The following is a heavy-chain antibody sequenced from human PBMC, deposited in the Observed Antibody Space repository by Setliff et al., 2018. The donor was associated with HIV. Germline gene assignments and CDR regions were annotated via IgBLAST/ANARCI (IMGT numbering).Heavy chain of an antibody. CDR1: GGSISSHY. V-gene: IGHV4-59*11. CDR2: IYYSGST. J-gene: IGHJ4*02. Sequence: PSETLSLTCTVSGGSISSHYWNWIRQPPGKGLEWIGSIYYSGSTNYNPALESRVSISLDTSKNQFSLRLSSVTATDTAVYYCAREHTWNSYARDYFDYWGQGSLVTVSS. D-gene: IGHD1-7*01. CDR3: AREHTWNSYARDYFDY.